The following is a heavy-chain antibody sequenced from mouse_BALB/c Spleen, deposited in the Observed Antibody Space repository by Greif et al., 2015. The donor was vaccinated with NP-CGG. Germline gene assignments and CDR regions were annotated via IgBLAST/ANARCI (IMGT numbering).Heavy chain of an antibody. J-gene: IGHJ2*01. Sequence: QVQLQQSGPELVKPGASVKISCKASGYTFTDYYINWVKQKPGQGLEWIGWTYPGSGNTKYNEKFKGKATLTVDTSSSTAYMQLSSLTSEDSAVYFCARDTGFLDYWGQDTTLTISS. V-gene: IGHV1-84*02. CDR1: GYTFTDYY. CDR2: TYPGSGNT. D-gene: IGHD1-1*01. CDR3: ARDTGFLDY.